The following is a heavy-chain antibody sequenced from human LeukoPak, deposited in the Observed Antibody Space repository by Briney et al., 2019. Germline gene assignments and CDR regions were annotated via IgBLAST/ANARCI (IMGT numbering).Heavy chain of an antibody. J-gene: IGHJ6*04. Sequence: GGTLRLSCAASGFTFSNYDMSWVRQAPGKGLEWVSAISGSGGSTYYADSVKGRFTISRDNAKNSLYLQMNSVRAEDTAVYYCAGLGITMIGGVWGKGTTVTISS. CDR1: GFTFSNYD. D-gene: IGHD3-10*02. CDR2: ISGSGGST. V-gene: IGHV3-23*01. CDR3: AGLGITMIGGV.